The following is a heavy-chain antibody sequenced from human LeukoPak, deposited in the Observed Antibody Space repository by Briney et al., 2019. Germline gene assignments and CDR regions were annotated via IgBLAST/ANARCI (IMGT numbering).Heavy chain of an antibody. CDR1: GGSISSYY. J-gene: IGHJ3*02. Sequence: SETLSLTCTVSGGSISSYYWSWIRQPPGKGLEWIGYIYYSGSTNYNPSLKSRVTISVDTSKNQFSLKLSSVTAADTAVYYCARVPRWCSSTSCYVRGGAFDIRGQGTMVTVSS. CDR2: IYYSGST. V-gene: IGHV4-59*01. D-gene: IGHD2-2*01. CDR3: ARVPRWCSSTSCYVRGGAFDI.